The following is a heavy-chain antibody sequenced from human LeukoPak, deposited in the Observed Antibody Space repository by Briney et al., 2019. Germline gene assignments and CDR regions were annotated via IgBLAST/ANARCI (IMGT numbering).Heavy chain of an antibody. J-gene: IGHJ4*02. Sequence: QPGGSLRLSCAASGFTFSSYAMSWVRQAPGKGLDWVSAISSSGDTYYAGSVKGRFTISRDNAKNSLYLQMNSLRAEDTAVYYCGRDSESRTVAGPRFDYWGQGTLVTVSS. CDR2: ISSSGDT. CDR1: GFTFSSYA. V-gene: IGHV3-23*01. CDR3: GRDSESRTVAGPRFDY. D-gene: IGHD6-19*01.